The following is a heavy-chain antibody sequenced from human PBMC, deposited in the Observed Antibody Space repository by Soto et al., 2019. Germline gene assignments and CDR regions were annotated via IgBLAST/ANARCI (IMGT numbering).Heavy chain of an antibody. CDR1: AFTFSSCA. D-gene: IGHD6-19*01. CDR2: ITGPGRT. V-gene: IGHV3-23*01. Sequence: EVQLLESGGGLVQPGGSLRLSCAASAFTFSSCAMSWVRQAPGKGLQWVSAITGPGRTYYADSVKGRFTISRDNSKSTLYLQMNSLRAEDTAIYYCAKDKMEEWLVGGYFDYWGQGALVTVSS. CDR3: AKDKMEEWLVGGYFDY. J-gene: IGHJ4*02.